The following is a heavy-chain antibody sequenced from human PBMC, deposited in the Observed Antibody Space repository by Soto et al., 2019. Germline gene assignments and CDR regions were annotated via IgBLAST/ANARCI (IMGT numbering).Heavy chain of an antibody. CDR3: ARTYYYDGRGYSTIDY. CDR1: GFIFSNYG. J-gene: IGHJ4*02. D-gene: IGHD3-22*01. V-gene: IGHV3-30*03. CDR2: ISDDGSNK. Sequence: QVQLVESGGGLVQPGRSLRLSCVASGFIFSNYGMHWVRQAPGKGLEWAAVISDDGSNKYFADSVKGRFTISRDNYKNRLYLNLNSLRTEDTAGYYCARTYYYDGRGYSTIDYWGQGTLVTVSS.